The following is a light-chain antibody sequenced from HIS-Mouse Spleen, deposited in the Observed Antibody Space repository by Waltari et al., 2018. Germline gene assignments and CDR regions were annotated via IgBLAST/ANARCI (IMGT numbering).Light chain of an antibody. CDR1: ALPKKY. CDR2: EDS. CDR3: YSTDSSGNHRV. V-gene: IGLV3-10*01. Sequence: SYELTQPPSVSVSPGQTARIPCSGDALPKKYAYWYQQKSGQAPVLVIYEDSKQPSGIPERFSGSSSGTMATLTISGAQVEDEADYYCYSTDSSGNHRVFGGGTKLTVL. J-gene: IGLJ2*01.